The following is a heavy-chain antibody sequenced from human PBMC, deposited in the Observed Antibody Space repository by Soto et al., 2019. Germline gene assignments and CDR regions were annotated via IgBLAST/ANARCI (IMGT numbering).Heavy chain of an antibody. CDR1: GGSISSYY. Sequence: SETLSLTCTVSGGSISSYYWSWIRQPPGKGLEWIGYIYYSGSTNYNPSLKSRVTISVDTSKNQFSLKLSSVTAADTAVYYCARDLRSGYDSTKISYGMDVWGQGTTVTVSS. V-gene: IGHV4-59*01. D-gene: IGHD5-12*01. J-gene: IGHJ6*02. CDR3: ARDLRSGYDSTKISYGMDV. CDR2: IYYSGST.